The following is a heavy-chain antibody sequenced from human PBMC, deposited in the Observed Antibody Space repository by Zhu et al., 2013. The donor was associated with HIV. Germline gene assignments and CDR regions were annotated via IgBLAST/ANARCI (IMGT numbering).Heavy chain of an antibody. CDR2: ISAYNGNT. CDR3: ARDGDVDTAMASYYYYYGMDV. Sequence: QVQLVQSGAEVKKPGASVKVSCKASGYTFTSYGISWVRQAPGQGLEWMGWISAYNGNTNYAQKLQGRVTMTTDTSTSTAYMELRSLRSDDTAVYYCARDGDVDTAMASYYYYYGMDVWGQGTTVTVSS. CDR1: GYTFTSYG. V-gene: IGHV1-18*04. D-gene: IGHD5-18*01. J-gene: IGHJ6*02.